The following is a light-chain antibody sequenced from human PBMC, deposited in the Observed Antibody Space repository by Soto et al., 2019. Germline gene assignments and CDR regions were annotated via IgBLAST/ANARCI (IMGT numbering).Light chain of an antibody. J-gene: IGLJ3*02. CDR2: LNSDGSH. CDR1: SGHSSYS. V-gene: IGLV4-69*01. Sequence: QPVLTQSPSASASLGASVKLTCTLSSGHSSYSIAWHQQQPEQGPRYLMKLNSDGSHSKGDGIPDRFSGSSSGAERYLTISSLQSEDEADYYCQTWGTGFQVFGGGTQLTV. CDR3: QTWGTGFQV.